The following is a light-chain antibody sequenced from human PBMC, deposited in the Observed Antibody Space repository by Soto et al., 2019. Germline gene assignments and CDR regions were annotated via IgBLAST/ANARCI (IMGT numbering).Light chain of an antibody. CDR3: QSYDSSLTIYV. J-gene: IGLJ1*01. CDR1: SSNIGAGFD. V-gene: IGLV1-40*01. Sequence: QSALTQPPSVSGAPGQRVTISCTGSSSNIGAGFDVHWYQQLPGTAPKLLIYGNSNRPSGVPDRFSGSKSGTSASLAITGLQAEGEADYYCQSYDSSLTIYVFGTGTKVTVL. CDR2: GNS.